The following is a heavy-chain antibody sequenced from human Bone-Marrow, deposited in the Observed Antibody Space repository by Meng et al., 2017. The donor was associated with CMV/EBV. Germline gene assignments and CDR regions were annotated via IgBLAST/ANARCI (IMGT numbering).Heavy chain of an antibody. J-gene: IGHJ4*02. Sequence: ETLSLTCTVSGGSISSYYWSWIRQAPGKGLEWVANIKQDASEKYYVDSVTGRFTISRDNAKNSLYLQMNSLRAEDTAVYYCARDRTGTFEYWGQGTLVTVSS. V-gene: IGHV3-7*01. CDR3: ARDRTGTFEY. CDR2: IKQDASEK. CDR1: GGSISSYY. D-gene: IGHD1-1*01.